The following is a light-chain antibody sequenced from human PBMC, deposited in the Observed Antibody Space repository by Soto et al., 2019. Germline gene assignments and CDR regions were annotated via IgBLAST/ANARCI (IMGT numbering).Light chain of an antibody. J-gene: IGKJ3*01. V-gene: IGKV3-20*01. CDR2: GAS. Sequence: EIVLTQSPGTLSLSPGERATLSCRASQSVSSSYLAWYQQKPGQAPRLLIYGASNRATGIPDRFSGSGSGTDFTLTISRLEPEDFAVYYCQQYGSSPFTFGPGTQVDIK. CDR3: QQYGSSPFT. CDR1: QSVSSSY.